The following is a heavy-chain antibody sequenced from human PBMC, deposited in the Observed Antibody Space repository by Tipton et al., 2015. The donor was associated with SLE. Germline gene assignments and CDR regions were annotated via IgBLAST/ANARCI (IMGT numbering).Heavy chain of an antibody. CDR3: ARTRLDSSGYYSLDAFDI. CDR1: GGSISSSNW. Sequence: TLSLTCAVSGGSISSSNWWSWVRQPPGKGLEWIGEIYHSGSTNYNPSLKSRVTISVDTSKNQFSLKLSSVTAADTAVYYCARTRLDSSGYYSLDAFDIWGQGTMVTVSS. V-gene: IGHV4-4*02. CDR2: IYHSGST. D-gene: IGHD3-22*01. J-gene: IGHJ3*02.